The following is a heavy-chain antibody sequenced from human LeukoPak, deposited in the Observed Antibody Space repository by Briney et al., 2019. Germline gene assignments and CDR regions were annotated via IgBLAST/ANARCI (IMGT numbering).Heavy chain of an antibody. D-gene: IGHD6-25*01. CDR1: GYTFTSYG. CDR2: SSAYNGNT. V-gene: IGHV1-18*01. Sequence: GASVKVCCKASGYTFTSYGISWVRQAPGQGLEWMGWSSAYNGNTNYAQKLRGRVTMTTDTSTSTAYMELRSLGSDDSGVYYCARDSGYSSDWGQGTLVTVSS. CDR3: ARDSGYSSD. J-gene: IGHJ4*02.